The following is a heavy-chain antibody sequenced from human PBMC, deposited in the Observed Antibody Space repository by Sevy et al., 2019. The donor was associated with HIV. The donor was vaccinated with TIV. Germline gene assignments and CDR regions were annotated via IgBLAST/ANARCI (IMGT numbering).Heavy chain of an antibody. V-gene: IGHV4-39*01. CDR3: AGLSWYSSGWLWFDP. D-gene: IGHD6-19*01. CDR1: GGSISSSNYY. Sequence: SETLSLTCTVSGGSISSSNYYWGWIRQPPGKGLEWIGSIYYSGSTYYNPSLKSRVTISVDTSKNQFSRKLSLVTAADTAVYYCAGLSWYSSGWLWFDPWGQGTLVTVSS. CDR2: IYYSGST. J-gene: IGHJ5*02.